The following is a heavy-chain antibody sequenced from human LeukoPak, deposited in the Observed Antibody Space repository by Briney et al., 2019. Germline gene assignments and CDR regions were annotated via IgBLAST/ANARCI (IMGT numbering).Heavy chain of an antibody. CDR1: GGSISGSSYY. V-gene: IGHV4-39*01. CDR3: ARHRFGGSSPYYFDY. CDR2: IYYSGST. D-gene: IGHD6-6*01. J-gene: IGHJ4*02. Sequence: SETLSLTCTVSGGSISGSSYYWGWIRQPPGKGLEWIGSIYYSGSTYYNPSLKSRVTISVDTSKNQFSLKLSSVTAADTAVYYCARHRFGGSSPYYFDYWGQGTLVTVSS.